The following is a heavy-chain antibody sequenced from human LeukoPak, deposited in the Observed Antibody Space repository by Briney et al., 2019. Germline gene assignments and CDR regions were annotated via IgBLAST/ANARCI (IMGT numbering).Heavy chain of an antibody. J-gene: IGHJ4*02. D-gene: IGHD6-19*01. CDR2: TWYDGSKN. CDR1: GFTFGTYG. V-gene: IGHV3-33*01. Sequence: GGSLRLSCAASGFTFGTYGMHWVRQAPGKGLEWVAVTWYDGSKNYYADSVKGRSTISRDNSKNTLYLQMDSLRAEDTAVYYCASPNSMAGTHYFHYWGQGTLVTVSS. CDR3: ASPNSMAGTHYFHY.